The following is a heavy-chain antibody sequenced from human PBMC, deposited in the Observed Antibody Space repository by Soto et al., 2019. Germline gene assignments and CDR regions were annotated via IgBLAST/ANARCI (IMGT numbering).Heavy chain of an antibody. V-gene: IGHV4-34*01. CDR2: INHSGST. CDR3: AREGRYYYGSGDY. Sequence: QVQLQQWGAGLLKPSETLSLTCAVYGGSFSGYYWSWIRQPPGKGLGWIGEINHSGSTNYNPSLKSRVTISVDTSKNQFSLKLSSVTAADTAVYYCAREGRYYYGSGDYWGQGTLVTVSS. CDR1: GGSFSGYY. D-gene: IGHD3-10*01. J-gene: IGHJ4*02.